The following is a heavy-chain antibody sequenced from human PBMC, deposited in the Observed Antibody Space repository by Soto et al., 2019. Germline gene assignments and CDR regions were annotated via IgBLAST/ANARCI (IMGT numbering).Heavy chain of an antibody. CDR2: ISDNGKKK. Sequence: TGGSLRLSCAASGFTFSSYGLHWVRQAPGKGLEWVALISDNGKKKFYADSVKGRFTISRDNSKNTLYLQMNSLRAEDTAVYYCARDTYYYDSSGYEFDYWGQGTLVTVSS. J-gene: IGHJ4*02. CDR1: GFTFSSYG. V-gene: IGHV3-30*03. D-gene: IGHD3-22*01. CDR3: ARDTYYYDSSGYEFDY.